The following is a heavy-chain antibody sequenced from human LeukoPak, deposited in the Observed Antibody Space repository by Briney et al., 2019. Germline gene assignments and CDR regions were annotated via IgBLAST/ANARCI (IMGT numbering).Heavy chain of an antibody. D-gene: IGHD4-17*01. Sequence: ASVKVSCKASGYTFTSYGISWLRQAPGQGLEWMGWISAYNGNTNYAQKLQGRVTMTTDTSTSTAYMELSSLRSEDTAVYYCAKGSYGDYAYYLDYWGQGTLVTVSS. V-gene: IGHV1-18*01. CDR2: ISAYNGNT. J-gene: IGHJ4*02. CDR3: AKGSYGDYAYYLDY. CDR1: GYTFTSYG.